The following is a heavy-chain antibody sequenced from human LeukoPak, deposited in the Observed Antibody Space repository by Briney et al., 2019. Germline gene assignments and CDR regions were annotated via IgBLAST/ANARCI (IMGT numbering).Heavy chain of an antibody. V-gene: IGHV3-20*04. J-gene: IGHJ4*02. CDR1: GFTFDDYG. CDR3: ARLGGLRRSASFDY. D-gene: IGHD3-16*01. CDR2: INWNGGST. Sequence: PGGSLRLSCAASGFTFDDYGMSWVRQAPGKGLEWVSGINWNGGSTGYADSVKGRFTISRDNAKNSLYLQMNSLRAEDTALYYCARLGGLRRSASFDYWGQGTLVTVSS.